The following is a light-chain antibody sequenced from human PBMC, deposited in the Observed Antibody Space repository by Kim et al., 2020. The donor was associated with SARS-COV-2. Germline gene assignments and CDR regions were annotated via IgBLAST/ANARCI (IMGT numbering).Light chain of an antibody. CDR1: QPVVSHS. V-gene: IGKV3-20*01. CDR3: QQYGNSPFT. Sequence: CPGGRATRPPRASQPVVSHSLVWHQHNTGPAPRLVISGASRRATGTPDRFSGSGSGTDFTLPISRLEPEDCAVYYCQQYGNSPFTVGPGTKVDIK. CDR2: GAS. J-gene: IGKJ3*01.